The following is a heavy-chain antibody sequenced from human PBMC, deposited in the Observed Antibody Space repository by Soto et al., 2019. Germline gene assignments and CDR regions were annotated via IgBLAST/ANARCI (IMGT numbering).Heavy chain of an antibody. J-gene: IGHJ6*02. CDR2: INPSGGST. D-gene: IGHD3-9*01. V-gene: IGHV1-46*01. CDR1: GYTFASYA. Sequence: AASVKVSCKASGYTFASYAMHWVRQAPGQRLEWMGIINPSGGSTSYAQKFQGRVTMTRDTSTSTVYMELSSLRSEDTAVYYCARDIDGTISLGYYGMDVWGQGTTVTVSS. CDR3: ARDIDGTISLGYYGMDV.